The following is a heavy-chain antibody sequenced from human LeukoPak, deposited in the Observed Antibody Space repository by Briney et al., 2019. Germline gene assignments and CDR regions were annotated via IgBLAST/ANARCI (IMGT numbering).Heavy chain of an antibody. Sequence: SETLSLTCAVSGYSISSGYYWGWIRQPPGKGLEWIGSIYHSGYPYCNPSLKSRVTMSVDTSKNLFSLELTSVTAADTAVYYCARTQSSGIVGATTQFDYWGQGTLVTVSS. D-gene: IGHD1-26*01. V-gene: IGHV4-38-2*01. J-gene: IGHJ4*02. CDR1: GYSISSGYY. CDR2: IYHSGYP. CDR3: ARTQSSGIVGATTQFDY.